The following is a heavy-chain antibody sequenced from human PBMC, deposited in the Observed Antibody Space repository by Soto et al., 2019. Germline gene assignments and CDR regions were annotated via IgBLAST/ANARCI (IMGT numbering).Heavy chain of an antibody. V-gene: IGHV3-30-3*01. J-gene: IGHJ6*02. CDR3: AGQNVPYYYYGMDV. D-gene: IGHD6-6*01. CDR2: ISYDGSNK. Sequence: PGGSLRLSCAASGFTFSSYAMHWVRQAPGKGLEWVAVISYDGSNKYYADSVKGRFTISRDNSKNTLYLQMNSLRAEDTAVYYCAGQNVPYYYYGMDVWGQGTTVTVPS. CDR1: GFTFSSYA.